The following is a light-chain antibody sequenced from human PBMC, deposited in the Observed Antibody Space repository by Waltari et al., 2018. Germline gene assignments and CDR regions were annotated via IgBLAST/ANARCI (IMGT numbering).Light chain of an antibody. Sequence: SYELTQPPSVSVSPGQTASLTCSGDRLGDKYAYWYQQKPGQSPVRVIYQDSRRSSGIPERFSGSNSGNTATLTISGSQAMGEADYYCQAWDSNTVVFGGGTKLTVL. CDR2: QDS. CDR3: QAWDSNTVV. V-gene: IGLV3-1*01. J-gene: IGLJ2*01. CDR1: RLGDKY.